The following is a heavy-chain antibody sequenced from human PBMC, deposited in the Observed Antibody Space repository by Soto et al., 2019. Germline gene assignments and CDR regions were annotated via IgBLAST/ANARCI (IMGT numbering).Heavy chain of an antibody. Sequence: EVQLLESGGGLVQPGGSLRLSCAASGFTFSSYGMSWVRQAPGKGLEWVSGIGGSGGSTYYADSVKGRFTISRAKNTLYLQINSLRAEDTAVYYCAKEGTVDFDHWGQGALVTVSS. CDR3: AKEGTVDFDH. D-gene: IGHD5-12*01. CDR1: GFTFSSYG. V-gene: IGHV3-23*01. J-gene: IGHJ4*02. CDR2: IGGSGGST.